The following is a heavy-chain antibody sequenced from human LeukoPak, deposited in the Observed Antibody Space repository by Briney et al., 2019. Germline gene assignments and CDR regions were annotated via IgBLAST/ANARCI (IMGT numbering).Heavy chain of an antibody. V-gene: IGHV4-4*02. Sequence: SETLSLTCAVSGGSISSRNWWSWVRQPPGKGLEWIAEIHHSGNINYNPSLKSRVTISVDKSKNQFSLKLSSVTAADTAVYYCVRIRGFGADNYYYYMDVWGKGSTVTVSS. J-gene: IGHJ6*03. D-gene: IGHD3-10*01. CDR2: IHHSGNI. CDR3: VRIRGFGADNYYYYMDV. CDR1: GGSISSRNW.